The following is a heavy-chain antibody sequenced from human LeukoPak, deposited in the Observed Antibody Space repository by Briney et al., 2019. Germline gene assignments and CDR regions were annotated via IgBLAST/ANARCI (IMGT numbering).Heavy chain of an antibody. CDR2: IYYSGST. V-gene: IGHV4-38-2*02. Sequence: SETLSLTCTVSGYSISSGYYWGWIRQPPGKGLEWIGSIYYSGSTYYNPSLKSRVTISVDTSKNQFSLKLSSVTAADTAVYYCARLKTGGTHFDYWGQGTLVTVSS. CDR1: GYSISSGYY. D-gene: IGHD1-1*01. J-gene: IGHJ4*02. CDR3: ARLKTGGTHFDY.